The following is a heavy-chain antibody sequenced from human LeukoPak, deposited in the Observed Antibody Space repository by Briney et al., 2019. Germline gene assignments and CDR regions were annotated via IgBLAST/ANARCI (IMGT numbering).Heavy chain of an antibody. J-gene: IGHJ4*02. Sequence: GGSLRLSCAASGFTFSSHAIHWVRQAPGKGLEWVAVISYNGNNKYYADSVKGRFTISRDNSKNTLYLQMNSLRAEDTAVYYCARDLGYYGSGSYYKALGYWGQGTLVTVSS. CDR3: ARDLGYYGSGSYYKALGY. V-gene: IGHV3-30-3*01. CDR2: ISYNGNNK. D-gene: IGHD3-10*01. CDR1: GFTFSSHA.